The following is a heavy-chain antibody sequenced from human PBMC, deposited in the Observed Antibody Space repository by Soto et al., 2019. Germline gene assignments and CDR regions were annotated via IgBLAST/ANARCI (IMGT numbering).Heavy chain of an antibody. Sequence: QVQLQESGPGLVKPSGTLSLTCAVSGGSISSSNWWSWVRQPPGKGLEWIGEIYHSGSTNYNPSLKSRLTLSVDKSKNQYSLKLSSVTAADTAVYYCATYYDSSGYRFDYWGQGTLVTVSS. CDR2: IYHSGST. CDR3: ATYYDSSGYRFDY. J-gene: IGHJ4*02. CDR1: GGSISSSNW. V-gene: IGHV4-4*02. D-gene: IGHD3-22*01.